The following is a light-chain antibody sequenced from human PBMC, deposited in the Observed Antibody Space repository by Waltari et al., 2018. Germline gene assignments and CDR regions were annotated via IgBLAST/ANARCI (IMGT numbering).Light chain of an antibody. CDR3: QVWDSSSDPVV. CDR2: YFT. V-gene: IGLV3-21*04. CDR1: DIGSKN. Sequence: SFVLTQPPSVSVAPGKAAKITCGGNDIGSKNVHWYQQKPGQAPVVVVYYFTDRPSGIPDRFSGSTSGNTATLTINRVEAGDEADYFCQVWDSSSDPVVFGGGTKLTVL. J-gene: IGLJ3*02.